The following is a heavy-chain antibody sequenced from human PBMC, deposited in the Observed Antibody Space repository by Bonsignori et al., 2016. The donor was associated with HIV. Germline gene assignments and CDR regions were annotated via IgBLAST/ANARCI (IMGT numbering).Heavy chain of an antibody. CDR2: IKQDGSEK. J-gene: IGHJ1*01. Sequence: WIRQPPGKGLEWVANIKQDGSEKYYVDSVKGRFTISRDNAKNSLYLQMNSLRAEDTAVYYCARGTTSYYDSSGYSREYFQHWGQGTLVTVSS. CDR3: ARGTTSYYDSSGYSREYFQH. V-gene: IGHV3-7*01. D-gene: IGHD3-22*01.